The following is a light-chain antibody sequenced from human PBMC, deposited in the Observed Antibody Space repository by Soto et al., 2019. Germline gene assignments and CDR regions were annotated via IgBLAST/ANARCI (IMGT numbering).Light chain of an antibody. CDR3: SSCRSSMTLV. J-gene: IGLJ3*02. V-gene: IGLV2-14*03. Sequence: QSVLTQPASVSGSPGQSITISCTGSSSDLGAYNYVSWYQQHPGKAPKLMIFDVSIRPSGVSHRFSGSKSGRTASLTISGLQAEDEADYYCSSCRSSMTLVFGGGTKLTVL. CDR2: DVS. CDR1: SSDLGAYNY.